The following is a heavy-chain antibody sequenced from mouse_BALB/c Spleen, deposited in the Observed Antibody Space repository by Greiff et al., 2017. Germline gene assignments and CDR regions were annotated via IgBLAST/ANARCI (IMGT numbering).Heavy chain of an antibody. CDR1: GFNITDYY. J-gene: IGHJ4*01. CDR2: IDPENGNT. CDR3: TRGLLDAMDY. D-gene: IGHD2-3*01. Sequence: EVQLQQSGAELVRPGVLVKLSCKASGFNITDYYMHWVKQRPAQGLEWIGCIDPENGNTIYDPKFEGKASITADTSSNTAYLQLSSLTSEDTAVYCGTRGLLDAMDYWGQGTSVTVSS. V-gene: IGHV14-1*02.